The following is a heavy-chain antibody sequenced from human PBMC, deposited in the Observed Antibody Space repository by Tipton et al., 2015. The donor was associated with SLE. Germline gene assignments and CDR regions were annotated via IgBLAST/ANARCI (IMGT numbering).Heavy chain of an antibody. V-gene: IGHV4-59*08. J-gene: IGHJ5*02. CDR2: IYYSGST. Sequence: TLSLTCTVSGGSISSHYWSWIRQPPGKGLEWIGYIYYSGSTNYNPSLKSRLTISVDTSKNQFSLKLSSVTAADTAVYFCARAARTALSNWFDPWGQGTLVTVSS. CDR3: ARAARTALSNWFDP. CDR1: GGSISSHY. D-gene: IGHD5-18*01.